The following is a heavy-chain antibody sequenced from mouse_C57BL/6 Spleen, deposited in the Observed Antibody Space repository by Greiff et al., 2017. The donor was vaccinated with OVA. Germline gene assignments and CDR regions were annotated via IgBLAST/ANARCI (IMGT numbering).Heavy chain of an antibody. Sequence: QVQLQQPGAELVKPGASVKLSCKASGYTFTSYWMQWVKQRPGQGLEWIGEIDPSDSYTNYNQKFKGKATLTVDTSSSTAYMQLSSLTSEDSAVYYCARIVTWYFDVWGTGTTVTVSS. CDR3: ARIVTWYFDV. CDR2: IDPSDSYT. D-gene: IGHD2-5*01. J-gene: IGHJ1*03. V-gene: IGHV1-50*01. CDR1: GYTFTSYW.